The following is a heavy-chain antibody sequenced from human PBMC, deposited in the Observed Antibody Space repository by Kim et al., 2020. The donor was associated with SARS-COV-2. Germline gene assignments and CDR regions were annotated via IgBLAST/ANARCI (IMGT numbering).Heavy chain of an antibody. CDR3: ARLLDSSSSVDY. Sequence: SVKVSCKASGGTFSSYAISWVRQAPGQGLEWMGRIIPILGIANYAQKFQGRVTITADKSTSTAYMELSSLRSEDTAVYYCARLLDSSSSVDYWGQGTLVTVSS. J-gene: IGHJ4*02. V-gene: IGHV1-69*04. CDR2: IIPILGIA. CDR1: GGTFSSYA. D-gene: IGHD6-6*01.